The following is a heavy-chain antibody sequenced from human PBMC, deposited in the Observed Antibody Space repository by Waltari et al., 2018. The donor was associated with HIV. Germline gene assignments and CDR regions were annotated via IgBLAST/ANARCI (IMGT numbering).Heavy chain of an antibody. D-gene: IGHD2-2*01. Sequence: QVQLVQSGAEVKKPGASVKISCTTSGYSFTRYPIHWVRQAPGQGLEWMGRINPDYGLTKYSQKFQGRIPITRDTSAAIVYMELTSLRSEDTAIYYCARDEAASAPVDYWGQGTRVSVSS. CDR3: ARDEAASAPVDY. CDR2: INPDYGLT. CDR1: GYSFTRYP. V-gene: IGHV1-3*01. J-gene: IGHJ4*02.